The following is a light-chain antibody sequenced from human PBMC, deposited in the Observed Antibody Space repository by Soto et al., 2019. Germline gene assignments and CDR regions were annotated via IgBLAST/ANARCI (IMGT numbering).Light chain of an antibody. V-gene: IGKV3-15*01. CDR3: QQSNNRPRT. Sequence: EIVVTHYQATLSVSPGERATLSCRASQSISSKLGWYQQKPGQAPRLLIYGASTRATDIPTRFSGSGSGTDFTLTISSLQSEDFAVYYCQQSNNRPRTFGQGTKVDI. J-gene: IGKJ1*01. CDR2: GAS. CDR1: QSISSK.